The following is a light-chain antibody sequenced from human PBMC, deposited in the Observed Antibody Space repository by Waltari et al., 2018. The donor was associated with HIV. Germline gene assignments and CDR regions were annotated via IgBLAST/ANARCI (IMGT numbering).Light chain of an antibody. J-gene: IGKJ2*01. CDR2: GAS. V-gene: IGKV3-15*01. CDR1: QSVSNN. CDR3: QQYNNWPYT. Sequence: EIVMTQSPATLSVSPGERATLSCRASQSVSNNLAWYQQRPGQAPRLFIYGASTRATGISARFSGSGSGTDFTLTISSLQSEDSALYYCQQYNNWPYTFGQGTKLEIK.